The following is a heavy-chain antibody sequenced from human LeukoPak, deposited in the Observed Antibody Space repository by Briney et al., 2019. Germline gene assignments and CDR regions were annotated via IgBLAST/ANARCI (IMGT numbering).Heavy chain of an antibody. CDR3: ARQGYWYGNDDL. CDR2: IYYSGTT. Sequence: PSETLSLTCTVSGGSITGSNYYWGWIRQPPGKGLDWIASIYYSGTTYYNPSLKSRVTISVDTSKNQFSLTLNSVTAADTAVYYCARQGYWYGNDDLWGQGTLVTVSS. CDR1: GGSITGSNYY. D-gene: IGHD2-15*01. J-gene: IGHJ5*02. V-gene: IGHV4-39*01.